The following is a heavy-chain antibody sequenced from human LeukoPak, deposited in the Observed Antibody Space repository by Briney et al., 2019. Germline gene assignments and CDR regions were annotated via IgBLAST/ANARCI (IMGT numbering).Heavy chain of an antibody. Sequence: SETLSLTCSVSGGSIGGHYWSWIRQPAGTGLEWIGRIYTSGSTNYNPSLRSRVTMSVDTSKNQFSLKLSSVTAADTAVYYCARQYCSSTSCSYYYDYWGQGTLVTVSS. V-gene: IGHV4-4*07. CDR2: IYTSGST. CDR3: ARQYCSSTSCSYYYDY. J-gene: IGHJ4*02. D-gene: IGHD2-2*01. CDR1: GGSIGGHY.